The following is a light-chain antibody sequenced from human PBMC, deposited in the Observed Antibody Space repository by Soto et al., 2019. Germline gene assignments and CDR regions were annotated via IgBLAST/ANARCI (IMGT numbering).Light chain of an antibody. J-gene: IGLJ3*02. CDR2: DVS. CDR3: SSYTGSSTS. Sequence: QSALTQPASVSGSPGQSITISCTGNSSDVGRYNYVSWYQQHPGKAPKLIIYDVSYRPSGVSDRFSGSKSGNTASLTISGLQAEDEADYYCSSYTGSSTSFGGGTKLTVL. CDR1: SSDVGRYNY. V-gene: IGLV2-14*01.